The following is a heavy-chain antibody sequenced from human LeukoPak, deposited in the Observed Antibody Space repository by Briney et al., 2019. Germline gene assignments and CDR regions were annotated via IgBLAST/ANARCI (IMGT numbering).Heavy chain of an antibody. CDR1: GGSISSGGYY. CDR2: IYHSGST. CDR3: ARDPWYFDL. J-gene: IGHJ2*01. Sequence: PSQTLSLTCTVSGGSISSGGYYWRWIRQPPGKGLEWIGYIYHSGSTYYNPSLKSRVTISLDMSTNQFSLKLTSATAADTAVYFCARDPWYFDLWGRGTLVTVSS. V-gene: IGHV4-30-2*02.